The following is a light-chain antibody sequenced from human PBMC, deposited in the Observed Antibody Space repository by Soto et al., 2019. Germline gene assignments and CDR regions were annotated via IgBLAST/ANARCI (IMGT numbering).Light chain of an antibody. CDR2: TDN. V-gene: IGLV1-44*01. CDR1: SSNIASNT. J-gene: IGLJ2*01. Sequence: QPVLTQPPSASGTPGQRVTISCSGSSSNIASNTVNWYQQLPGTAPKVLIYTDNQRPSGVPDRFSGSKSGTSASLAISGLQSEDEADYYCAAWDDSLNSVVFGGGTKVTVL. CDR3: AAWDDSLNSVV.